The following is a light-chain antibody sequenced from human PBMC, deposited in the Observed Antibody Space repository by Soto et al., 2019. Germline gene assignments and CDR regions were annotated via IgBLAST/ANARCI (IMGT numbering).Light chain of an antibody. Sequence: DIQLSQAPSPLTASVGGRPTITCRATQAIRNDLAWYQQKPGRAPKRLIYGSSSLQSGVPSRFSGSGSGTEFTLTISSLQPEDFGTYYCLQHNLFPRTFGQGTKVDIK. CDR3: LQHNLFPRT. CDR2: GSS. CDR1: QAIRND. V-gene: IGKV1-17*01. J-gene: IGKJ1*01.